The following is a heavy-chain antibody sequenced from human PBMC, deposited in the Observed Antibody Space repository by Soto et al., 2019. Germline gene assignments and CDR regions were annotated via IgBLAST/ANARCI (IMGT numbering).Heavy chain of an antibody. V-gene: IGHV3-9*01. J-gene: IGHJ5*02. CDR3: VQGRYPTMASPLDH. D-gene: IGHD5-12*01. CDR1: GFTFDDCS. CDR2: ISWYIGTI. Sequence: EVQLVESGGGLVQPGRSLRLSCVASGFTFDDCSMHWVRQAPGKGLEWVSGISWYIGTIGYADSVKGRFSISRDGAKNSLYLQMNSLRVEDAALYYCVQGRYPTMASPLDHWGQGTLVTVSS.